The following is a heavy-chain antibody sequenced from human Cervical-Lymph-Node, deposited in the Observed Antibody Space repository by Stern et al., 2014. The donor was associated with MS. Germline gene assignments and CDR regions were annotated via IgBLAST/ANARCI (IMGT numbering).Heavy chain of an antibody. V-gene: IGHV4-4*02. Sequence: VQLVESGPGLVKPSGTLSLTCAVSGGSITSSHWWSWVRQPPGKGLEWIGKLCLSGITNYNSSLKSRVSVSLDKSKKQFSLSLKSVTAADTAVYYCARRASGYYFDSWGQGTLVTVSS. CDR3: ARRASGYYFDS. J-gene: IGHJ4*02. CDR1: GGSITSSHW. D-gene: IGHD3-10*01. CDR2: LCLSGIT.